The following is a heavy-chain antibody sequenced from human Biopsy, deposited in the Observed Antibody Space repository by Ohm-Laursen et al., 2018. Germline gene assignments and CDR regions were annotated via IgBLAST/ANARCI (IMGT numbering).Heavy chain of an antibody. V-gene: IGHV3-74*01. CDR1: GFTFNAYW. D-gene: IGHD2-15*01. J-gene: IGHJ6*02. CDR3: VSFLKDLNMAV. Sequence: GSLRLSCAAFGFTFNAYWMYWVRQVPGKGLVWVSHIKSVGSWTNYADSVKGRFTISRDNAKNTLYLQMNSLRAEDTAVYYCVSFLKDLNMAVWGQGTTVTVPS. CDR2: IKSVGSWT.